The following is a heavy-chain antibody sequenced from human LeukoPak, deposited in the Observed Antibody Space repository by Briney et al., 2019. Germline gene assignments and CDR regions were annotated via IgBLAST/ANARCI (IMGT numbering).Heavy chain of an antibody. Sequence: GGSLRLSCAASGFTFSSYSMNWVRQAPGKGLEWVSSISSSSSYIYCADSVKGRFTISRDNAKNSLYLQMNSLRAEDTAVYYCARTSPGDIVVVPAAIVDYWGQGTQVTVSS. J-gene: IGHJ4*02. V-gene: IGHV3-21*01. D-gene: IGHD2-2*01. CDR3: ARTSPGDIVVVPAAIVDY. CDR2: ISSSSSYI. CDR1: GFTFSSYS.